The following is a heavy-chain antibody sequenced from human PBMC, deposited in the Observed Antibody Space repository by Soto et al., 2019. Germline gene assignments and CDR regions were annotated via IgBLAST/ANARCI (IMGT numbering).Heavy chain of an antibody. Sequence: HPGGSLRLSCAASGLTFSIYAMNWVRQAPGKGLEWVSGISGSGDRIYYADSVKGRFTISRDNSETTLFLQMNSLRAEDTAIYYCAKGDDSGNYYHPYYFNYWGQGTLVTVSS. D-gene: IGHD3-22*01. CDR2: ISGSGDRI. J-gene: IGHJ4*02. CDR3: AKGDDSGNYYHPYYFNY. CDR1: GLTFSIYA. V-gene: IGHV3-23*01.